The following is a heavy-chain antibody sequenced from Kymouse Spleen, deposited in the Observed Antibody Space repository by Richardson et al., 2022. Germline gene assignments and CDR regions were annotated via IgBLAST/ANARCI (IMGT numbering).Heavy chain of an antibody. V-gene: IGHV4-34*01. J-gene: IGHJ4*02. Sequence: QVQLQQWGAGLLKPSETLSLTCAVYGGSFSGYYWSWIRQPPGKGLEWIGEINHSGSTNYNPSLKSRVTISVDTSKNQFSLKLSSVTAADTAVYYCAREGYYGSGSYRGYFDYWGQGTLVTVSS. D-gene: IGHD3-10*01. CDR2: INHSGST. CDR3: AREGYYGSGSYRGYFDY. CDR1: GGSFSGYY.